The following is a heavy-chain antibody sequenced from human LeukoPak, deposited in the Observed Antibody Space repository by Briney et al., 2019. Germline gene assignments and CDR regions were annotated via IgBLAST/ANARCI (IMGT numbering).Heavy chain of an antibody. CDR1: GGSFSGYY. J-gene: IGHJ4*02. D-gene: IGHD5-24*01. CDR3: ARGRDGYNFLNRGEYYYFDY. V-gene: IGHV4-59*10. Sequence: SETLSLTCAVYGGSFSGYYWSWIRQPAGKGLEWIGRFYTSGSTNYNPSLKSRVTISVDTSKSQFSLKLNSVTAADTAVYYCARGRDGYNFLNRGEYYYFDYWGQGTLVTVSS. CDR2: FYTSGST.